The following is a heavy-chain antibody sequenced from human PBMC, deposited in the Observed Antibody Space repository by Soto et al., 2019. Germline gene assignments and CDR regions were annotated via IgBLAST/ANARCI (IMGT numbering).Heavy chain of an antibody. V-gene: IGHV3-9*01. J-gene: IGHJ6*02. CDR2: ISWNSGSI. CDR1: GFTFDDYA. D-gene: IGHD2-8*01. Sequence: GGSLRLSCAASGFTFDDYAMHWVRQAPGKGLEWVSGISWNSGSIGYADSVKGRFTISRDNAKNSLYLQMNSLRAEDTALYYCSNGVCSFFYNHDMDVWGQGTTVTVSS. CDR3: SNGVCSFFYNHDMDV.